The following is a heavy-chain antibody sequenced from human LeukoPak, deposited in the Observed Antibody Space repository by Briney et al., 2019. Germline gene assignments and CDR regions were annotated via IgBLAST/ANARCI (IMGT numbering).Heavy chain of an antibody. CDR2: IYDSGST. CDR3: ARAEEEYSSAWNPLSYFDS. V-gene: IGHV4-59*12. J-gene: IGHJ4*02. CDR1: GGSISSYY. D-gene: IGHD6-6*01. Sequence: SETLSLTCTVSGGSISSYYWSWIRQPPGKGLEWIGNIYDSGSTNYNPSLKRRVTMSVDTSKNQFSLKLSSVTAADTAVYYCARAEEEYSSAWNPLSYFDSWGQGTLVTVSS.